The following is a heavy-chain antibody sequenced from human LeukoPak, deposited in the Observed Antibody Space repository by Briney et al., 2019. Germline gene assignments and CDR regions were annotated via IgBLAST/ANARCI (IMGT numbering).Heavy chain of an antibody. V-gene: IGHV4-59*01. J-gene: IGHJ4*02. CDR2: IYYSGSA. CDR3: AREAQQLGTFDY. Sequence: SETLSLTCTVSGGSISSYYWSWIRQPPGKGLEWIGYIYYSGSANYNPSLKSRVTISVDTSKNQFSLKLSSVTAADTAVYYCAREAQQLGTFDYWGQGTLVTVSS. CDR1: GGSISSYY. D-gene: IGHD7-27*01.